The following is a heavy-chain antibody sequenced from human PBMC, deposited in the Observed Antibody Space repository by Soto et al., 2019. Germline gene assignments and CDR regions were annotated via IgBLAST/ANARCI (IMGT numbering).Heavy chain of an antibody. V-gene: IGHV4-34*01. CDR1: GGSFSDYY. Sequence: QVQLKQWGAGLLKPSETLSLTCAVFGGSFSDYYWSWIRQPPGKGLEWIGEINHSGSTNDNPSLKSRVTISVDTSKNQFSLKLRSVTAADTAVYYCARRSKGAIQWSGAFDIWGQGTMVTVSS. CDR2: INHSGST. D-gene: IGHD3-10*02. J-gene: IGHJ3*02. CDR3: ARRSKGAIQWSGAFDI.